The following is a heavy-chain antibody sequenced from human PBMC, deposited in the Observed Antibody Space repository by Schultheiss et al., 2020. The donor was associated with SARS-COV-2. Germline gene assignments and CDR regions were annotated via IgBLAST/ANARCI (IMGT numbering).Heavy chain of an antibody. J-gene: IGHJ4*02. D-gene: IGHD4-17*01. V-gene: IGHV3-30-3*01. CDR1: GFTFSSYA. Sequence: GGSLRLSCAASGFTFSSYAMSWVRQAPGKGLEWVAVISYDGSNKYYADSVKGRFTISRDNSKNTLYLQMNSLRAEDTALYYCAKDISPATVTTLFDYWGQGTLVTVSS. CDR2: ISYDGSNK. CDR3: AKDISPATVTTLFDY.